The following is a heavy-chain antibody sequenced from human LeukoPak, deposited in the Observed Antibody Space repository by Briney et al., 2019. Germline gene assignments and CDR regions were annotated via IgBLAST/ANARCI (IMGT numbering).Heavy chain of an antibody. CDR3: AKGTAAGYFDY. J-gene: IGHJ4*02. V-gene: IGHV3-30*18. D-gene: IGHD6-13*01. CDR1: GFTFSSYG. Sequence: PGGSLRLSCAASGFTFSSYGMHWVRQAPGKGLEWVAVISYDGSNKYYADSVKGRFTISRDNSKNTLYLQMNSLRAEDTAVYYCAKGTAAGYFDYWGQGTLVTVPS. CDR2: ISYDGSNK.